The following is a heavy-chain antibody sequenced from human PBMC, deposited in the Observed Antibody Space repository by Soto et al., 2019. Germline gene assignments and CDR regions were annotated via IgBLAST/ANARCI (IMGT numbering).Heavy chain of an antibody. V-gene: IGHV4-59*01. CDR2: VYYTGNT. D-gene: IGHD1-26*01. J-gene: IGHJ5*01. CDR1: NVSISSSY. Sequence: SETLSLTCSVSNVSISSSYWNWIRQPPGKGLEWIGFVYYTGNTRYNPSLKSRVTISVDTSRNEFSLRLTSVTTADTAFYFCARDFAGRGPFDPWGPGTLVNVSS. CDR3: ARDFAGRGPFDP.